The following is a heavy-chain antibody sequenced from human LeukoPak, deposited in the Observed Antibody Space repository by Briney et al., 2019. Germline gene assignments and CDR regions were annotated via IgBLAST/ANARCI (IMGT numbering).Heavy chain of an antibody. CDR1: GFTFSTYA. CDR3: AKGQAAGTTAFDY. J-gene: IGHJ4*02. CDR2: ISGNNINT. D-gene: IGHD6-19*01. Sequence: PGGSLRLSCAASGFTFSTYAMNWVRQAPGKGLEWVSVISGNNINTYYADSVKGRFTISRDNSKNTLYLQMNSLRAEDTAVYYCAKGQAAGTTAFDYWGQGTLVTVSS. V-gene: IGHV3-23*01.